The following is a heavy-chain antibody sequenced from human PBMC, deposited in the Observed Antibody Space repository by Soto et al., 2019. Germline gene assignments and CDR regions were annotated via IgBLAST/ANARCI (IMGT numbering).Heavy chain of an antibody. CDR2: ISGSGGST. J-gene: IGHJ6*02. D-gene: IGHD1-1*01. CDR1: GLTFSSYA. CDR3: AKEGRVHYYYYGMDV. Sequence: GGSLRLSCAASGLTFSSYAMSWVRQAPGKGLEWVSAISGSGGSTYYADSVKGRFTISRDNSKNTLYLQMNSLRAEDTAVYYCAKEGRVHYYYYGMDVWGQGTTVTVSS. V-gene: IGHV3-23*01.